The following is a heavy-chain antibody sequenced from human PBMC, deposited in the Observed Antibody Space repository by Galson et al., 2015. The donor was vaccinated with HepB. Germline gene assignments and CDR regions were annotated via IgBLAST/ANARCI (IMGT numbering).Heavy chain of an antibody. CDR1: GGSVSSIGYY. CDR2: IYYIGIT. CDR3: VRVRGDKTGHLIFDY. J-gene: IGHJ4*02. Sequence: VSGGSVSSIGYYWSWIRQRPGRGLEWIGYIYYIGITYYHPSLKSRVSISSDTSKNQVSLNLTSVTATDTAVYYCVRVRGDKTGHLIFDYWGQGTPVTVSS. V-gene: IGHV4-31*02. D-gene: IGHD1-1*01.